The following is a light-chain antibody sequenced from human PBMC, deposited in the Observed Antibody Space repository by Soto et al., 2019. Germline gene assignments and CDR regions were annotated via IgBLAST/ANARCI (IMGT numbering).Light chain of an antibody. J-gene: IGLJ7*01. CDR2: LNSDGTH. CDR1: SGHSSYA. CDR3: QTWGTGIYV. Sequence: QSVLTQSPSASASLGASVKLTCTLSSGHSSYAIAWHQQQPEKGHRYLMKLNSDGTHSKGDGIPDRFSGSSSGAERYLTISRLQSEDEADYYCQTWGTGIYVFGGGTKLTVL. V-gene: IGLV4-69*01.